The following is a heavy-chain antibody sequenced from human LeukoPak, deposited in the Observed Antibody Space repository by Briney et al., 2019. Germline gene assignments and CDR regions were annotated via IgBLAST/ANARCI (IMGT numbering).Heavy chain of an antibody. CDR2: ISAYNGNT. J-gene: IGHJ6*03. Sequence: ASVKVSFKASGYTFTSYGISWARQAPGQGLEWMGWISAYNGNTNYAQKLQGRVTMTTDTSTSTAYMELRSLRSDDTAVYYCARDVFLEWFEDYMDVWGKGTTVTVSS. D-gene: IGHD3-3*01. V-gene: IGHV1-18*01. CDR1: GYTFTSYG. CDR3: ARDVFLEWFEDYMDV.